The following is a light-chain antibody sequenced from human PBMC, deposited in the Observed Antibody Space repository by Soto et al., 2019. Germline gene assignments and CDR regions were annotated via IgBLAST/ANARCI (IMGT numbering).Light chain of an antibody. CDR3: QQYYSTPWT. CDR2: GAS. Sequence: EIVITQSPSTLSVSQGERATLSCRASQSVSSNLAWYQQKPGQAPRLLIYGASTRATGIPARFSGSGSGTDFTLTINSLQAEDVAVYYCQQYYSTPWTFGQGTKVAIK. J-gene: IGKJ1*01. V-gene: IGKV3-15*01. CDR1: QSVSSN.